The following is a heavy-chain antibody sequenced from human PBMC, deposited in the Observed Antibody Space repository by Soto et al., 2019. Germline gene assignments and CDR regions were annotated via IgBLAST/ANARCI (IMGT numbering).Heavy chain of an antibody. J-gene: IGHJ3*02. CDR2: IYYSGST. CDR3: ATVPTYYYDRSGYANAFDM. Sequence: SETLSLTFTVSGGSINSGDYYWSWIRQPPGKGLEWIGYIYYSGSTYHNPSLKSRINISVDTSKNQFSLKLSSVTAADTAVYYCATVPTYYYDRSGYANAFDMWGQGTMVTVSS. CDR1: GGSINSGDYY. V-gene: IGHV4-30-4*01. D-gene: IGHD3-22*01.